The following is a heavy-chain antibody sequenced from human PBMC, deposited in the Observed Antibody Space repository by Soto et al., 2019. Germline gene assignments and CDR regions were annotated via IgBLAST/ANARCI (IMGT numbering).Heavy chain of an antibody. CDR1: GFTFSSYA. CDR2: ISGSGGST. V-gene: IGHV3-23*01. D-gene: IGHD2-2*02. Sequence: EVQLLESGGGLVQPGGSLRLSCAASGFTFSSYAMSWVRQAPGKGLGWVSAISGSGGSTYYADSVKGRFTISRDNSKNTLYLQMNSLRADDTAVYYCAKDFYQPLLYWEFAYWGQGTLVTVSS. CDR3: AKDFYQPLLYWEFAY. J-gene: IGHJ4*02.